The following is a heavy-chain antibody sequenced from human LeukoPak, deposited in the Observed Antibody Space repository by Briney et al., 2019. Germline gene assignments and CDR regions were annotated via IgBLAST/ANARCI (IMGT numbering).Heavy chain of an antibody. J-gene: IGHJ4*02. D-gene: IGHD3-3*01. CDR2: INHSGST. CDR3: ARGRTYYDFWSGYYEDPGYLDY. Sequence: SETLCLTCAVYGGSFSGYYWSWIRQPPGKGLEWIGEINHSGSTSYNPSLKRRVTMSVDTSKNQFSLKLSSVTAADTAVYYCARGRTYYDFWSGYYEDPGYLDYWGQGTLVTVSS. CDR1: GGSFSGYY. V-gene: IGHV4-34*01.